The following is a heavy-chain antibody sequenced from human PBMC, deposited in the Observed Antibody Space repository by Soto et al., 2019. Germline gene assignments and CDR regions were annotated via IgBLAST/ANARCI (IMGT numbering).Heavy chain of an antibody. CDR1: GGTFSSYA. D-gene: IGHD1-7*01. Sequence: SVKVSCKASGGTFSSYAISWVRQAPGQGLEWMGGIIPIFGTANYAQKFQGRVTITADKSTSTAYMELSSLSSEDTAVYYCARSRITGTGPYWYYYGMDVWGQGTTVTVSS. CDR2: IIPIFGTA. V-gene: IGHV1-69*06. CDR3: ARSRITGTGPYWYYYGMDV. J-gene: IGHJ6*02.